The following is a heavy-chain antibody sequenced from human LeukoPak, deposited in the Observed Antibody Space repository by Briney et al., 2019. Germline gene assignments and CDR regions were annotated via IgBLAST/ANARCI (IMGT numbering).Heavy chain of an antibody. CDR2: INHSGST. J-gene: IGHJ4*02. Sequence: SETLSLTCAVYGGSFSGYYWSWIRHPPGKGLEWIGEINHSGSTNYNPSLKSRVTISVDTSKNQFSLKLSSVTAADTAVYYCAREGDYYGSGSSVQWGQGTLVTVSS. CDR1: GGSFSGYY. D-gene: IGHD3-10*01. V-gene: IGHV4-34*01. CDR3: AREGDYYGSGSSVQ.